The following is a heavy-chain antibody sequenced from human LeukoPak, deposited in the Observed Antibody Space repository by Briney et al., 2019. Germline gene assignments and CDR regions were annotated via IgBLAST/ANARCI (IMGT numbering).Heavy chain of an antibody. CDR3: ARAFFHYYDSSGYYPSYYFDY. J-gene: IGHJ4*02. CDR2: IIPIFGTA. V-gene: IGHV1-69*13. D-gene: IGHD3-22*01. CDR1: GGTFSSYA. Sequence: APVKFSCKASGGTFSSYAISWVRQAPGQGLEWMGGIIPIFGTANYAQKFQGRVTITADESTSTAYMELSSLRSEDTAVYYCARAFFHYYDSSGYYPSYYFDYWGQGPLVTVSS.